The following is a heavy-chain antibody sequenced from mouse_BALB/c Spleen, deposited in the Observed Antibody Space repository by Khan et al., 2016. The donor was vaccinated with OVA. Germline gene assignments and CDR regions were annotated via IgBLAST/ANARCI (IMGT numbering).Heavy chain of an antibody. CDR1: GFTFSTYA. J-gene: IGHJ3*01. D-gene: IGHD1-1*01. Sequence: EVELVESGGDLVRPGGSLKLSCSASGFTFSTYAMSWVRQTPEKRLEWVATISSSGDYIYYPDSVKGRFTISRDTAKNTLYLQLSSLRSADTAMYYCARHNYGPFAYWGQGTLVTVSA. CDR2: ISSSGDYI. V-gene: IGHV5-9-3*01. CDR3: ARHNYGPFAY.